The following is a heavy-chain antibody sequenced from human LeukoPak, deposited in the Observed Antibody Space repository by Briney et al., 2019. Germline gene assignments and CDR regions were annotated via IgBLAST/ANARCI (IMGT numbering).Heavy chain of an antibody. D-gene: IGHD2-15*01. CDR3: ARESSDCSGGSCYDHFDY. CDR2: ISYDGDIQ. J-gene: IGHJ4*02. Sequence: GGSLRLSCAASGFTFSRYAMHWVRQAPDKGLEWVAFISYDGDIQFYPDSVEGRFTISRDNSKSTLYLQVNSLRADDTAVYYCARESSDCSGGSCYDHFDYWGQGTLVAASS. V-gene: IGHV3-30*04. CDR1: GFTFSRYA.